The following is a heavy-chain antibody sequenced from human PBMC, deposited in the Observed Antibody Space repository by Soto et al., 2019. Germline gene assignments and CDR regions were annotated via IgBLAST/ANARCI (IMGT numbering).Heavy chain of an antibody. V-gene: IGHV1-69*13. J-gene: IGHJ6*02. CDR1: GGTFSSYA. CDR3: ARVLLGYYYYYGMDV. D-gene: IGHD3-16*01. Sequence: SVKVSCKASGGTFSSYAISWVRQAPGQGLEWMGGIIPIFGTANYAQKFQGRVTIAADESTSTAYMELSSLRSEDTAVYYCARVLLGYYYYYGMDVWGQGTTVTVSS. CDR2: IIPIFGTA.